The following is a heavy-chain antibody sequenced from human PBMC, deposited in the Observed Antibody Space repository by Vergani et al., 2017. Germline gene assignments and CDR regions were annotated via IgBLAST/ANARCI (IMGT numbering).Heavy chain of an antibody. CDR3: AKDQRGPGSWIVVVTYFYY. J-gene: IGHJ4*02. CDR2: LSGSGVST. D-gene: IGHD3-22*01. V-gene: IGHV3-23*01. Sequence: EVQLLESGGGLVQPGGSLRLSCAASGFTFSSYAMSWVRQAPGKGLEWVSALSGSGVSTYYADSVKGRFTISRDNSKNTLYLQMNSLRAEDTAVYYCAKDQRGPGSWIVVVTYFYYWGQGTLVTVSS. CDR1: GFTFSSYA.